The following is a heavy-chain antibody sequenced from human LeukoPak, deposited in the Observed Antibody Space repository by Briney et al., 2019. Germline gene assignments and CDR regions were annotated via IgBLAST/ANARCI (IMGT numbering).Heavy chain of an antibody. CDR2: ISSSSSTI. V-gene: IGHV3-48*04. Sequence: GGSLRLSCAASGFTFSSYSMNWVRQAPGKGLEWVSYISSSSSTIYYADSVKGRFTISRDNAKNSLYLQMNSLRAGDTAVYYCARDLGIAARHAFDIWGQGTMVTVSS. D-gene: IGHD6-6*01. CDR3: ARDLGIAARHAFDI. J-gene: IGHJ3*02. CDR1: GFTFSSYS.